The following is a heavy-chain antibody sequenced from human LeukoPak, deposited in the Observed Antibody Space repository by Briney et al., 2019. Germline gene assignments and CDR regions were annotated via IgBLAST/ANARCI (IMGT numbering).Heavy chain of an antibody. CDR2: ISSSSSFI. D-gene: IGHD1-20*01. CDR3: TRDSSYNSNFDHFDF. V-gene: IGHV3-21*06. CDR1: GFIFSSYS. Sequence: GGSLRLSCVASGFIFSSYSMNWVRQAPGKGLEWVSSISSSSSFIYYADSVRGRFTISRDNAKNSLYLQVSSLRAEDTAVYYCTRDSSYNSNFDHFDFWGQGTLLTVSS. J-gene: IGHJ4*02.